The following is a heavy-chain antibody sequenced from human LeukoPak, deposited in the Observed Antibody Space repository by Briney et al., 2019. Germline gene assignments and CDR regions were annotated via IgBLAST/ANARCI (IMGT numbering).Heavy chain of an antibody. V-gene: IGHV3-30-3*01. J-gene: IGHJ4*02. CDR2: ISYDGNNK. Sequence: GGSLRLSCAASGFTFSSYAMHWVRQAPGKGLEWVAVISYDGNNKYYADSVKGRFTISRDNSKNTLYLQMNSLRAEDRAVYYCARALPRIAVAGTYFDYWGQGTLVTVSS. CDR1: GFTFSSYA. D-gene: IGHD6-19*01. CDR3: ARALPRIAVAGTYFDY.